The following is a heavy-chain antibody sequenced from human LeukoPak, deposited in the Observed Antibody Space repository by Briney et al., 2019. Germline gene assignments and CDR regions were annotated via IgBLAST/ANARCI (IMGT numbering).Heavy chain of an antibody. CDR3: AKDTSSGYYSNPDDAFDI. CDR2: ISAYNGNT. CDR1: GYTFTSYG. D-gene: IGHD3-22*01. V-gene: IGHV1-18*01. Sequence: AASVKVSCKASGYTFTSYGISWVRQAPGQGLEWMGWISAYNGNTHYAQKLHGRVTMTTDTSTSTVYMELSSLRAEDTAVYYCAKDTSSGYYSNPDDAFDIWGQGTMVTVSS. J-gene: IGHJ3*02.